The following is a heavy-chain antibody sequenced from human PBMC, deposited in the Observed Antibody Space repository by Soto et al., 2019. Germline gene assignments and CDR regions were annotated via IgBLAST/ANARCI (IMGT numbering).Heavy chain of an antibody. V-gene: IGHV1-69*02. CDR3: ARSIVDTQPRYYGMDV. J-gene: IGHJ6*02. CDR1: GGTFSSYT. Sequence: SVKVSCKASGGTFSSYTISWVRQAPGQGLEWMGRINPIRGIANYAQKFQGRVTITADKSTSTAYMELSSLRSEDTAVYYCARSIVDTQPRYYGMDVWGQGTTVTVSS. CDR2: INPIRGIA. D-gene: IGHD2-21*01.